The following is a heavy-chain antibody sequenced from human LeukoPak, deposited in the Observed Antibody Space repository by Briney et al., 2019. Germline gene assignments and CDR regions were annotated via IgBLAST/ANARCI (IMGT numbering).Heavy chain of an antibody. CDR3: ARGYYDILTGYYRGSWFDS. V-gene: IGHV1-18*01. J-gene: IGHJ5*01. CDR1: GYTFTRYG. CDR2: ISAHKGNT. D-gene: IGHD3-9*01. Sequence: ASVKVSCKASGYTFTRYGISWVRQAPGQGLEWMGWISAHKGNTNNELKFQGRVSITTDTSTSTAYMELRSLRSDDTAVYYCARGYYDILTGYYRGSWFDSWGQGTLVTVSS.